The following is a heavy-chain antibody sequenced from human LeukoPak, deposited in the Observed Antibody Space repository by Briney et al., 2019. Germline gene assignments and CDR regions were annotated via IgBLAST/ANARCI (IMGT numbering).Heavy chain of an antibody. J-gene: IGHJ3*01. D-gene: IGHD4-17*01. CDR3: ARDPNGDYLGAFDF. CDR2: IRGSGDIT. Sequence: GGSLRLSCAASGFTFSSYAMIWVRQAPGKGLEWVSAIRGSGDITSYADSVKGRFTISRDNSKNTLYLQMNRLRGEDTAVYYCARDPNGDYLGAFDFRGQGTMASVSS. V-gene: IGHV3-23*01. CDR1: GFTFSSYA.